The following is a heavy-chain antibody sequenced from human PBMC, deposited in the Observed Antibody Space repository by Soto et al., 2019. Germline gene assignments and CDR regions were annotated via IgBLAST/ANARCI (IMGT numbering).Heavy chain of an antibody. D-gene: IGHD1-26*01. CDR1: GYTFTGYD. CDR2: MNPNSGNT. J-gene: IGHJ4*02. CDR3: AGEKVGTTGIDF. V-gene: IGHV1-8*01. Sequence: QAQLVQSGAEVKKPGASVKVSCKASGYTFTGYDINWVRQATGQGLEWMGWMNPNSGNTGYAQNYQRRVTMTRDNSITTAYMELTSLRDDDSAVYYCAGEKVGTTGIDFWGQGTLVTFSS.